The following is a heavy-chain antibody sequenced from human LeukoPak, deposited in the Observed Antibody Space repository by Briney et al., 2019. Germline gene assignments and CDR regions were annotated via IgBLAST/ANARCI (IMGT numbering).Heavy chain of an antibody. D-gene: IGHD6-6*01. J-gene: IGHJ4*02. Sequence: GGSLRLSCAASEFTFSNYGMNWVRQAPGKGLEWVSYISSSSSNINYADSVKGRFTISRDNAKNSLYLQMNSLRVEDTALYYCAWGGAARRDYWGRGTLVTVPS. CDR2: ISSSSSNI. CDR3: AWGGAARRDY. CDR1: EFTFSNYG. V-gene: IGHV3-48*01.